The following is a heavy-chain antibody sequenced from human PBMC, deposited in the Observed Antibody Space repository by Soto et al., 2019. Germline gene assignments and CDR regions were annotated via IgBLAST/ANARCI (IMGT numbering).Heavy chain of an antibody. Sequence: GGSLRLSCAASGFTFSSYWMSWVRQAPGKGPEWVANIKQDGSEKYYVDSVKGRFTISRDNAKNSLYLQLKSLRAEDTAVYYCVRLGLFWSGYYTMDFYYMDVWGKGTTVTVSS. CDR1: GFTFSSYW. D-gene: IGHD3-3*01. CDR3: VRLGLFWSGYYTMDFYYMDV. CDR2: IKQDGSEK. J-gene: IGHJ6*03. V-gene: IGHV3-7*01.